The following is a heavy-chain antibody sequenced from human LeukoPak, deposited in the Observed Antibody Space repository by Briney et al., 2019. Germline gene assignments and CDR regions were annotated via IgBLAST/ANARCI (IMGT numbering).Heavy chain of an antibody. V-gene: IGHV4-30-2*01. CDR2: IYHSGST. CDR3: ARDGPSSSTSY. J-gene: IGHJ4*02. Sequence: SETLSLTCTVSGGSVSSGGYYWSWIRQPPGKGLEWIGYIYHSGSTYYNPSLKSRVTISVDRSKNQFSLKLSSVTAADTAVYYCARDGPSSSTSYWGQGTLVTVSS. CDR1: GGSVSSGGYY. D-gene: IGHD6-13*01.